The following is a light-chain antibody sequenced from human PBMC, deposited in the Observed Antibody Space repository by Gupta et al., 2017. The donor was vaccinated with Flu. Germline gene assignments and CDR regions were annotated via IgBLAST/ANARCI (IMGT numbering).Light chain of an antibody. V-gene: IGKV1-27*01. CDR2: AAS. CDR1: QGISDY. Sequence: GDRVTITCRASQGISDYLAWYRQKPGKVPELLIYAASTLQSGVPSRFSGSGSGTDFSLTIRGLQPEDFATYYCQNYNSAPQTFGQGTKVDFK. J-gene: IGKJ1*01. CDR3: QNYNSAPQT.